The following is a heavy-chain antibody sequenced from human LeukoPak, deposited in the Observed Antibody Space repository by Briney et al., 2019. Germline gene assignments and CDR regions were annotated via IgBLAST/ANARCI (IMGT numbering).Heavy chain of an antibody. CDR2: INPSGGST. CDR1: GYTFTGHA. D-gene: IGHD5-12*01. CDR3: ARFLNVDIVATIDYGDVYGMDV. Sequence: ASVKVSCKASGYTFTGHAMNWVRQAPGQGLEWMGIINPSGGSTSYAQKFQGRVTMTRDTSTSTVYMELSSLRSEDTAVYYCARFLNVDIVATIDYGDVYGMDVWGQGTTVTVSS. V-gene: IGHV1-46*01. J-gene: IGHJ6*02.